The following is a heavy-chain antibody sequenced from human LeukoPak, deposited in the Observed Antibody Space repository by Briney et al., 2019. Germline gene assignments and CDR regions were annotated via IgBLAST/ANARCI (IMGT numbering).Heavy chain of an antibody. V-gene: IGHV4-34*01. CDR2: INHSGST. D-gene: IGHD3-9*01. CDR1: GGSFSGYY. CDR3: AAHRRGYYDILTGYDY. J-gene: IGHJ4*02. Sequence: SETLSLTCAVYGGSFSGYYWSWIRQPPGKGLEWIGEINHSGSTNYNPSLKSRVTISVDTSKNQFSLKLSSVTAADTAVYYCAAHRRGYYDILTGYDYWGQGTLVTVSS.